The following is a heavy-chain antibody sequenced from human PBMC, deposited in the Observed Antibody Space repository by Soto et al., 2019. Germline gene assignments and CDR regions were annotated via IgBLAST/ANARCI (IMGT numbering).Heavy chain of an antibody. CDR1: EFTFSNYG. J-gene: IGHJ6*02. V-gene: IGHV3-33*01. CDR3: ARDDEYSGNGMDV. Sequence: QVQLVESGGGVVQPGRSLRLSCAASEFTFSNYGMHWVCQAPGKGLEWVAVILNDGSNRYHADSVKDRFTISRDNSKNTLYLLMNSVRAEDTAVYYCARDDEYSGNGMDVWGQGTTVTVS. D-gene: IGHD3-10*01. CDR2: ILNDGSNR.